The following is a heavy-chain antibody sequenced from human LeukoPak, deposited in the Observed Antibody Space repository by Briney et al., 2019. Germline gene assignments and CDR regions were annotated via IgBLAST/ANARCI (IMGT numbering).Heavy chain of an antibody. V-gene: IGHV1-69*04. J-gene: IGHJ4*02. CDR2: IIPFLGIA. CDR1: GGTFSSYA. CDR3: AAGEVYCSGGSCYWESFDY. Sequence: ASVKVSCKASGGTFSSYAISWVRQAPGQGLEWMGRIIPFLGIANYAQKFKGRVTITADKSTSTAYMELSSLRSEDTAVYYCAAGEVYCSGGSCYWESFDYWGQGTLVTVSS. D-gene: IGHD2-15*01.